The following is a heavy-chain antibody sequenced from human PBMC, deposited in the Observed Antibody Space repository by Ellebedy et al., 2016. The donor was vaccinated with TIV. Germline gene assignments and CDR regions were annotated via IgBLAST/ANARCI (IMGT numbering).Heavy chain of an antibody. CDR3: ITHYYGSGSYYPVYGDY. CDR1: GFTFSDYY. D-gene: IGHD3-10*01. Sequence: GGSLRLSXAASGFTFSDYYMSWIRQAPGKGLEWVGRIKSKTDGGTTDYAAPVKGRFTISRDDSKNTLYLQMNSLKTEDTAVYYCITHYYGSGSYYPVYGDYWGQGTLVTVSS. V-gene: IGHV3-15*01. J-gene: IGHJ4*02. CDR2: IKSKTDGGTT.